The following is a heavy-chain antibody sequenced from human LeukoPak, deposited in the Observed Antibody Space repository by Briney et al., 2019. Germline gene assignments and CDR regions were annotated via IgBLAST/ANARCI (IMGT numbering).Heavy chain of an antibody. CDR1: GFTFCHYY. V-gene: IGHV3-11*01. CDR3: ARDRGLLVPSLGFYFDY. J-gene: IGHJ4*02. CDR2: ITNSGSTT. Sequence: GGSLRLSCEASGFTFCHYYMSWIRQAPGKGLEWISYITNSGSTTYYSDSVKGRFTISRDNARNSLYLQMDSLRADDTAVCYCARDRGLLVPSLGFYFDYWGPGTHVNGSS. D-gene: IGHD3-16*01.